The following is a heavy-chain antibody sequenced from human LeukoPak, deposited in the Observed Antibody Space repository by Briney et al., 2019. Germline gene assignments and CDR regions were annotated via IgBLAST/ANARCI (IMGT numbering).Heavy chain of an antibody. CDR3: TAPGFLESLHLSAD. V-gene: IGHV3-15*01. Sequence: PGGSLRVFCAASGFTFSNAWMSWVRQAPGKGLEWVGRIQSKTDGGTTDYAAPVKGRFTISRDDSKNTLYLQMNSLKTEDTAVYYCTAPGFLESLHLSADWGQGTLVTVSS. J-gene: IGHJ4*02. D-gene: IGHD3-3*01. CDR2: IQSKTDGGTT. CDR1: GFTFSNAW.